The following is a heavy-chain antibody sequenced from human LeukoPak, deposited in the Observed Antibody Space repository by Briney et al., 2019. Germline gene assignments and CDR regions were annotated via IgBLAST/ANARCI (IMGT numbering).Heavy chain of an antibody. Sequence: GGSLRLSCAASGFTFSSYGMHWVRQAPGKGLEWVAFIRYDGSNKYYADSVKGRFTISRDNSKNTLYLQMNSLRAEDTAVYYCAKIAAAGTLGAFDIWGQGTMVTVSS. D-gene: IGHD6-13*01. V-gene: IGHV3-30*02. CDR1: GFTFSSYG. CDR2: IRYDGSNK. CDR3: AKIAAAGTLGAFDI. J-gene: IGHJ3*02.